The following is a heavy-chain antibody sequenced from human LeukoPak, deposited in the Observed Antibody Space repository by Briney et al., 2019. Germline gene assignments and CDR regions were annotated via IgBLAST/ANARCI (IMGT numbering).Heavy chain of an antibody. V-gene: IGHV3-48*02. CDR2: IDTSNTI. J-gene: IGHJ4*02. Sequence: GGSLRLSCAASGFIFSNYNMNWVRQAPGKGLEWVSYIDTSNTIYYADSVKGRFTISRDNAKNSLYLQMNSLRDEDTAVYYCARRVVGAMPFDYWGQGTLVIVSS. CDR1: GFIFSNYN. D-gene: IGHD1-26*01. CDR3: ARRVVGAMPFDY.